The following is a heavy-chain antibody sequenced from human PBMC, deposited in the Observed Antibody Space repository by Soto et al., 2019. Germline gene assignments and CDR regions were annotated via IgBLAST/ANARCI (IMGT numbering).Heavy chain of an antibody. CDR3: AREGRSGSFFDY. J-gene: IGHJ4*02. CDR2: ISPNGGNK. CDR1: GFAFGNVG. V-gene: IGHV3-30*03. D-gene: IGHD3-16*01. Sequence: GGSLSLSCAASGFAFGNVGIHWFLQAPGQGLEWAALISPNGGNKDYADSVKGRFTISRDNDQKKVFLQMKSLRGEDKALYFCAREGRSGSFFDYWGQGTLVTVSS.